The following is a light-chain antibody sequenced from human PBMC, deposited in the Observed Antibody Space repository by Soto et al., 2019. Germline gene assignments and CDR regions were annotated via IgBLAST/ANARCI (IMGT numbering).Light chain of an antibody. J-gene: IGLJ1*01. CDR2: NNN. CDR1: SSSIGSNT. V-gene: IGLV1-44*01. Sequence: QSVLTQPPSASGTPGQRVIISCSGSSSSIGSNTVNWYQQLPGMAPKLLIYNNNQRPSGVPDRFSGSKSGTSASLAISGLQSADEADYYCATWDDSRNKHVGTGTKLTVL. CDR3: ATWDDSRNKH.